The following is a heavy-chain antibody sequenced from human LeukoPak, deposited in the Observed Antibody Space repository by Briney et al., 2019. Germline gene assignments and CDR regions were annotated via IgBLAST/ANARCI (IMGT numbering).Heavy chain of an antibody. CDR1: GGSISTYY. V-gene: IGHV4-59*01. Sequence: KLPETLSLTCTVSGGSISTYYWTWIRQPPGRGLEWIGYIYYTGSTNYNPSLKSRVTISVDTSKNQFSLKLGSVTAADTAVYYFARSKHLVNWFDPWGQGNLVTVSS. J-gene: IGHJ5*02. CDR2: IYYTGST. CDR3: ARSKHLVNWFDP. D-gene: IGHD4-11*01.